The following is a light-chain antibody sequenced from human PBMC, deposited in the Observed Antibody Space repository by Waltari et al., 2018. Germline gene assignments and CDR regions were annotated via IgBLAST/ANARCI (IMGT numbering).Light chain of an antibody. CDR3: HQRSARDT. J-gene: IGKJ5*01. CDR1: QNVATH. CDR2: DAS. V-gene: IGKV3-11*01. Sequence: IVLPQYTAPMYLSPGERATLSCRASQNVATHLAWYQQKPGQAPRLLIYDASTRATGIPARFSGSGSGTDFSLTISTLEPEDFAIYYCHQRSARDTFGQGTRLEIK.